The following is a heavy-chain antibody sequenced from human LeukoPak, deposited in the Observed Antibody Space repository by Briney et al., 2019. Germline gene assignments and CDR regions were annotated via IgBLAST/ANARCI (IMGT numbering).Heavy chain of an antibody. Sequence: VASVKVSCKASGGTFSSYAISWVRQAPGQGLEWMGAIIPIFGTANYAQKFQGRVTITADESTSTAYMELSSLRSEDTAVYYCARGVYGSSGFSFDYWGQATLVTVSS. CDR1: GGTFSSYA. J-gene: IGHJ4*02. V-gene: IGHV1-69*13. D-gene: IGHD6-19*01. CDR3: ARGVYGSSGFSFDY. CDR2: IIPIFGTA.